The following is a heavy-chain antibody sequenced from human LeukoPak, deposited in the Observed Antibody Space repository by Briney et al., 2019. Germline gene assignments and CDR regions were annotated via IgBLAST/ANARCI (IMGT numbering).Heavy chain of an antibody. D-gene: IGHD4-17*01. Sequence: PSETLSLTCTVSGGSISSYYWSWIRQSPGKGLEWIGYIYYRGSTNYNPSLKSRVTFSVDTSKNQFSLKLNSVTAADTAVYYCARGGDYGDLRYFDYWGQGTLVTVSS. J-gene: IGHJ4*02. CDR2: IYYRGST. CDR1: GGSISSYY. CDR3: ARGGDYGDLRYFDY. V-gene: IGHV4-59*01.